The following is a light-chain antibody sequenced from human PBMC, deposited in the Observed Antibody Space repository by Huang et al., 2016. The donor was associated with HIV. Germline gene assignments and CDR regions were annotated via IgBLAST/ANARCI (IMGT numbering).Light chain of an antibody. CDR3: MEALQTPYT. Sequence: VVMTQSPLSLSVPPGEPASISCRSSQSLRHRNGLNYLDWYLQKPGQSLQLLIHLGSSRASGVPDRFSGGGSGTDFSLNISRVEAEDAGIYYCMEALQTPYTFGQGTKLEI. V-gene: IGKV2-28*01. CDR2: LGS. J-gene: IGKJ2*01. CDR1: QSLRHRNGLNY.